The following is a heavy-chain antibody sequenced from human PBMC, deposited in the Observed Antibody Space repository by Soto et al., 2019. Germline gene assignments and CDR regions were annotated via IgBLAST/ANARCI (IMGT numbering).Heavy chain of an antibody. D-gene: IGHD6-13*01. V-gene: IGHV4-4*07. CDR1: GCSISSFY. Sequence: SETLCLTCTFSGCSISSFYWSWIRQPAGKGLEWIGRIYSGGRNNYNPSLKSRVTMSVDTSKNQFPLRLSSVTAADTAMYYCARGSSRWDYWGQGTLVTVSS. CDR3: ARGSSRWDY. J-gene: IGHJ4*02. CDR2: IYSGGRN.